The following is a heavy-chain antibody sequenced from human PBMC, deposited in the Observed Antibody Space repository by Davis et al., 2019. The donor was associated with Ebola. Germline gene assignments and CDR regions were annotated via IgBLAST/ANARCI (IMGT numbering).Heavy chain of an antibody. CDR2: IYPGDSDT. CDR3: ARHVGVGATNYGMDV. CDR1: GYSFTSYW. J-gene: IGHJ6*02. V-gene: IGHV5-51*01. Sequence: GESLKISCKGSGYSFTSYWIGWVRQMPGKGLEWMGIIYPGDSDTRYSPSFQGQVTISADKSISTAYLQWSSLKASDTAMYYCARHVGVGATNYGMDVWGQGTTVTVSS. D-gene: IGHD1-26*01.